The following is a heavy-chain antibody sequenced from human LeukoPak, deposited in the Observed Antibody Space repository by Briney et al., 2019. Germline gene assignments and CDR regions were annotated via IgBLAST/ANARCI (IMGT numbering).Heavy chain of an antibody. Sequence: GGSLRLFCAASGFTFKSHTMNWVRQAPGKGLEWVSHISSSSSTIYYADSVKGRFTISRDNAKNSLYLQMDSLRDEDTAVYYCARAYLGGDYWGQGTLVTVSS. D-gene: IGHD3-16*01. CDR1: GFTFKSHT. J-gene: IGHJ4*02. CDR2: ISSSSSTI. V-gene: IGHV3-48*02. CDR3: ARAYLGGDY.